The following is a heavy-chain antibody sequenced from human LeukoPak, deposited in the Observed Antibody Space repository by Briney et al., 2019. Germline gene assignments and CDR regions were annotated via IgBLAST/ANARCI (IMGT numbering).Heavy chain of an antibody. V-gene: IGHV4-34*01. CDR1: GGSFSGYY. D-gene: IGHD3-10*01. CDR3: AILPRITMVRGVSDYFMDV. Sequence: SETLSLTCAVYGGSFSGYYWSWIRQPPGKGLEWIGEINHSGRTNYNPSLKSRVTISVDTSKNQFSLKLSSVTAADTAVYYCAILPRITMVRGVSDYFMDVWGKGTTVTISS. CDR2: INHSGRT. J-gene: IGHJ6*03.